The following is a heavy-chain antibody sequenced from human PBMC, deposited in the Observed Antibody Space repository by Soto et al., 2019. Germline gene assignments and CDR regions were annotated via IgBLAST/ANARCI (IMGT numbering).Heavy chain of an antibody. V-gene: IGHV4-39*01. D-gene: IGHD2-15*01. J-gene: IGHJ6*02. CDR1: GYSVSSSDYY. CDR3: APLTVSLSGPYGIHV. CDR2: MFYSGPT. Sequence: KPSETLSLTCSVSGYSVSSSDYYWAWIRQPPGKGLEWIGSMFYSGPTYYNPSLKSRVTLSVDTSKNHFSVRLNSVTAADTAVYYCAPLTVSLSGPYGIHVWGQGTTVTVSS.